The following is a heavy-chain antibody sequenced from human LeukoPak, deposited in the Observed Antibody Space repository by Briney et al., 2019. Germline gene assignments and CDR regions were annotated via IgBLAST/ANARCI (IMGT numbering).Heavy chain of an antibody. CDR2: ISGSGDNT. CDR3: ASQGRGAFDI. D-gene: IGHD3-10*01. J-gene: IGHJ3*02. CDR1: GFTFSSYA. Sequence: GGSLRLSCAASGFTFSSYAMSWVSQAPGKGLEWVSGISGSGDNTYYADSVKGRFNISRDSSKNTLYLQMSSLRVEDTAVYYCASQGRGAFDIWGQGTMVTVSS. V-gene: IGHV3-23*01.